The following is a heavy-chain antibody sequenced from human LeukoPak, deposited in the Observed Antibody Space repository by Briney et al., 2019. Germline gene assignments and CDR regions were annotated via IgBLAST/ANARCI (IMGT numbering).Heavy chain of an antibody. J-gene: IGHJ3*02. CDR3: ARRGVGSGSDAFDI. CDR1: GYTFTSYW. V-gene: IGHV5-51*01. Sequence: GESLKISCQGSGYTFTSYWIGWVRQMPGKGLEWMGTIYPGDSDTRYSPSFQGQVTISADKSINTAYLQWSSLKASDTAMYYSARRGVGSGSDAFDIWGQGTMVTISS. D-gene: IGHD1-26*01. CDR2: IYPGDSDT.